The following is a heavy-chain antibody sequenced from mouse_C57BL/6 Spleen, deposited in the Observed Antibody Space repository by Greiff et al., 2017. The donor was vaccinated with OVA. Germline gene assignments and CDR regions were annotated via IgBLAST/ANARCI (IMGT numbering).Heavy chain of an antibody. D-gene: IGHD2-3*01. Sequence: EVQGVESGGDLVKPGGSLKLSCAASGFTFSSYGMSWVRQTPDKRLEWVATISSGGSYTYSPDSVKGRFTISRDNAKNTMYLQMSSLKSEDTAMYYCARLYDYYFDYWGQGTTLTVSS. CDR2: ISSGGSYT. CDR1: GFTFSSYG. J-gene: IGHJ2*01. CDR3: ARLYDYYFDY. V-gene: IGHV5-6*01.